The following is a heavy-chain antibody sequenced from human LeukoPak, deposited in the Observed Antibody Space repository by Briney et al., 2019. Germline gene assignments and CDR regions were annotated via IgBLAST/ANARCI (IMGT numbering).Heavy chain of an antibody. J-gene: IGHJ4*02. CDR2: INPKNAGT. CDR1: GYTFTGHY. CDR3: ARSPDILTGEKFDY. D-gene: IGHD3-9*01. Sequence: GASVKVSCKASGYTFTGHYIHWVRQAPGQGLEWMGWINPKNAGTNYAQKFQGRVTMTRDTSTGTAYMELSRLRSDDAAVYYCARSPDILTGEKFDYWGQGTLVTVSS. V-gene: IGHV1-2*02.